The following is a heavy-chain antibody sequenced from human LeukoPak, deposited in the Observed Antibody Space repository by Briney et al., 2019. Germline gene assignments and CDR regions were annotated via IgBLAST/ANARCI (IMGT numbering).Heavy chain of an antibody. D-gene: IGHD3/OR15-3a*01. CDR1: AFTVSRNY. V-gene: IGHV3-66*02. J-gene: IGHJ5*02. Sequence: GSLRLSCVASAFTVSRNYMSWVRQAPGKGREWVSVIYDDDSTYYADSVKGRFTISRDNSKNTVYLQMNSLRVEDTALYYCAGTTAGLFNWFDPWGQGTLVTVSS. CDR2: IYDDDST. CDR3: AGTTAGLFNWFDP.